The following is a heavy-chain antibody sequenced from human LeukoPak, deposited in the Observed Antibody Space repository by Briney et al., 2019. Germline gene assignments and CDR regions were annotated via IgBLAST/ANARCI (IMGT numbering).Heavy chain of an antibody. CDR2: ISYDGSNK. D-gene: IGHD2-2*01. CDR3: AKSTHCSSTSCPISWRFDP. Sequence: PGRSLRLSCAASGFTFSSHGMHWVRQAPGKGLEWVAVISYDGSNKYYADSVKGRFTISRDNSKNTLYLQMNSLRAEDTAVYYCAKSTHCSSTSCPISWRFDPWGQGTLVTVSS. J-gene: IGHJ5*02. CDR1: GFTFSSHG. V-gene: IGHV3-30*18.